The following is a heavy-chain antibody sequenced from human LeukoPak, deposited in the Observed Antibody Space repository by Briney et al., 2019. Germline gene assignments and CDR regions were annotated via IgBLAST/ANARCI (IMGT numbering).Heavy chain of an antibody. J-gene: IGHJ6*03. V-gene: IGHV4-39*01. CDR2: VFYSGFT. Sequence: SETLSLTCTVSGGSISSTTYYWGRIRQPPGKGLEWIGSVFYSGFTYYNPSLKSRVTISVDTSNNQFSLKLSSVTAADTAVYYCARHKARNGYYSYYYMDVWGKGTTVTISS. CDR1: GGSISSTTYY. D-gene: IGHD1-14*01. CDR3: ARHKARNGYYSYYYMDV.